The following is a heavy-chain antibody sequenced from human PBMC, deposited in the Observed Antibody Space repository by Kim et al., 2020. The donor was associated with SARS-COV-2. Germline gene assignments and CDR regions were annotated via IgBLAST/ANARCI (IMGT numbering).Heavy chain of an antibody. CDR3: VRHPGGTSFFY. D-gene: IGHD3-10*01. Sequence: SETLSLTCTVSGDSISSGGYFWGWIRQPPGEGLEYIGSIYYSGATYYSPSLKSRVTMSVDAANNQVSLRLTSVTAADTAVYYCVRHPGGTSFFYWGQGSLVTVSS. CDR1: GDSISSGGYF. J-gene: IGHJ4*02. V-gene: IGHV4-39*01. CDR2: IYYSGAT.